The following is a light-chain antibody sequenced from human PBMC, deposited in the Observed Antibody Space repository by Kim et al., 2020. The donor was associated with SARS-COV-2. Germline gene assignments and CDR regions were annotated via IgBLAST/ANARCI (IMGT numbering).Light chain of an antibody. CDR3: QQCKGAPWT. CDR2: AAS. J-gene: IGKJ1*01. CDR1: QGISNY. V-gene: IGKV1-27*01. Sequence: SASVGDRVTITCRASQGISNYLAWYQQKPGMVPKLLIYAASALRSGVPSRFSGSGSGTDFTLTITSLQPEDVAVYYCQQCKGAPWTFGHGTKLEI.